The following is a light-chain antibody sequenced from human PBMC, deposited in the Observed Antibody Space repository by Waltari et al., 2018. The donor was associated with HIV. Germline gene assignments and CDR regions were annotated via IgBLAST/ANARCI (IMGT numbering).Light chain of an antibody. CDR3: GAWDASLTSGV. V-gene: IGLV1-51*01. J-gene: IGLJ3*02. CDR2: DND. CDR1: SSNIGSNY. Sequence: QSVLTQPPSMSAAPGQRVTISCSGGSSNIGSNYVSWYQQLPGTAPKLLIYDNDKRPAGMPDRFSGSKSGTSATLDITGLQTGDEADYYCGAWDASLTSGVFGGGTKVTVL.